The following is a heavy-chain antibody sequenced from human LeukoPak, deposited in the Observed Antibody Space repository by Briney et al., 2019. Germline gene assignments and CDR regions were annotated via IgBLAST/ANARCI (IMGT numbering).Heavy chain of an antibody. CDR2: ISAYNGNT. Sequence: ASVTVSCKASGYTFTSYGISWVRQAPGQGLEWVGWISAYNGNTNYAQKLQGRVTMTTDTSTSTAYMELRSLRSDDTAVYYCARKWIVGATFGFDPWGQGTLVTVSS. CDR3: ARKWIVGATFGFDP. D-gene: IGHD1-26*01. CDR1: GYTFTSYG. J-gene: IGHJ5*02. V-gene: IGHV1-18*01.